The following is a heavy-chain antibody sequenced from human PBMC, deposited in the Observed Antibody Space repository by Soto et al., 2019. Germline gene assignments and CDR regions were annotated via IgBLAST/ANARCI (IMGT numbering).Heavy chain of an antibody. CDR2: IIPIFGTA. Sequence: GASVKVSCKASGGTFSSYAISWVRQAPGQGLEWMGGIIPIFGTANYAQKFQGRVTITADESTSTAYMELSSLRSEDTAVYYCARPRAAAGSSPWVLGPNWFDPWGQGTLVTVSS. V-gene: IGHV1-69*13. D-gene: IGHD6-13*01. J-gene: IGHJ5*02. CDR1: GGTFSSYA. CDR3: ARPRAAAGSSPWVLGPNWFDP.